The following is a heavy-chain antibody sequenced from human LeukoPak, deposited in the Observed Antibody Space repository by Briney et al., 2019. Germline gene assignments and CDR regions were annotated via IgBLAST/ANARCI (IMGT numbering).Heavy chain of an antibody. J-gene: IGHJ4*02. CDR3: ARHRAYSSSSPFDY. CDR1: GGSFNNYY. CDR2: INHSGST. Sequence: SETLSLTCGVYGGSFNNYYWVSWIRQPPGKGLEWIGEINHSGSTYYNPSLKSRVTISVDTSKNQFSLRLSSVTAADTAVYYCARHRAYSSSSPFDYWGQGTLVTVSS. V-gene: IGHV4-34*01. D-gene: IGHD6-6*01.